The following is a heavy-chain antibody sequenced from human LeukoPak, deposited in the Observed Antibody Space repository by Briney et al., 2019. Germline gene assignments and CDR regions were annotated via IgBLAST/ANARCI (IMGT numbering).Heavy chain of an antibody. CDR3: AGNLVATSSIDY. D-gene: IGHD5-12*01. J-gene: IGHJ4*02. CDR1: GGSISSGDYY. Sequence: SETLSLTCTVFGGSISSGDYYWSWIRQPPGKGLEWIGYIYYSGSTYYNPSLKSRVTISVDTSKNQFSLKLSSVTAADTAVYYCAGNLVATSSIDYWGQGTLVTVSS. CDR2: IYYSGST. V-gene: IGHV4-30-4*08.